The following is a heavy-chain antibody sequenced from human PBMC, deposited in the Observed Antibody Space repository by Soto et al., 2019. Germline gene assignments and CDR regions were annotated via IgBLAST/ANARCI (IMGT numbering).Heavy chain of an antibody. V-gene: IGHV4-39*01. J-gene: IGHJ3*02. CDR1: GGSISSSSYY. CDR3: ARPVLNYYDSSGYGAFDI. CDR2: IYYSGST. D-gene: IGHD3-22*01. Sequence: SETLSLTCTVSGGSISSSSYYWGWIRQPPGKGLEWIGSIYYSGSTYYNPSLKSRVTISVDTSKNQFSLKLSSVSAADTAVYYCARPVLNYYDSSGYGAFDIWVQGTMVTVSS.